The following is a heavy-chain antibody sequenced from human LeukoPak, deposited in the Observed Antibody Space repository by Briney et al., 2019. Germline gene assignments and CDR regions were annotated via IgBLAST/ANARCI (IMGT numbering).Heavy chain of an antibody. CDR1: GFTFSSYA. V-gene: IGHV3-23*01. CDR3: AREGPGRYYFDY. Sequence: GGSLRLSCAASGFTFSSYAMSWVRQAPGRGLEWVSAISGSGGSTYYAHSVKGRFTISRDNSKNTLYLQMNSLRAEDTAVYYCAREGPGRYYFDYWGQGTLVTVSS. J-gene: IGHJ4*02. CDR2: ISGSGGST.